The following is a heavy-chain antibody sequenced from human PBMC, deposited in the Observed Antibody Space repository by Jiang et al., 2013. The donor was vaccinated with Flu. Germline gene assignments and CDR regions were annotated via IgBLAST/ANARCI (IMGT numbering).Heavy chain of an antibody. Sequence: SVKVSCKASGFTFTSYALNWVRQAPGQGLEWMGRISTNTANPMPAQGFTGRFVFSMDTSVNTAYLEISRLKAEDTAVYYCARDLREMETRDYYYYGMDVWGQGTTVTVSS. V-gene: IGHV7-4-1*02. J-gene: IGHJ6*02. CDR2: ISTNTANP. CDR3: ARDLREMETRDYYYYGMDV. CDR1: GFTFTSYA. D-gene: IGHD5-24*01.